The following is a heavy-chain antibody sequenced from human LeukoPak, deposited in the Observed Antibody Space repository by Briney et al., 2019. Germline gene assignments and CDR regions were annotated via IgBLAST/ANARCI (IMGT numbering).Heavy chain of an antibody. V-gene: IGHV3-9*01. CDR3: AKSGGSGSYWEINDAFDI. CDR2: ISRNSDSI. D-gene: IGHD3-10*01. CDR1: GFTFDEYA. Sequence: CRSLRLSCAASGFTFDEYAMHWVRQASGKGLEWVSGISRNSDSIGNADSVTGRFTISRDNAKNGLYLQMNRLRVEDTALYYCAKSGGSGSYWEINDAFDIWGQGTMVTVSS. J-gene: IGHJ3*02.